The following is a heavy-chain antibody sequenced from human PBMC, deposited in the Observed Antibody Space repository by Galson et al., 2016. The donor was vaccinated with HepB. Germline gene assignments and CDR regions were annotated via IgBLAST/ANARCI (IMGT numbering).Heavy chain of an antibody. CDR3: AKGRWYVDS. J-gene: IGHJ4*02. Sequence: SLRLSCAASGFTFSTYGMHWVRQAPGKGLEWVALISYDGKSDSYADSVKGRVTISRDNSKHTLYLQMHSLRGEDPAVYYCAKGRWYVDSWGQGTLVTVSS. CDR2: ISYDGKSD. D-gene: IGHD5-24*01. V-gene: IGHV3-30*18. CDR1: GFTFSTYG.